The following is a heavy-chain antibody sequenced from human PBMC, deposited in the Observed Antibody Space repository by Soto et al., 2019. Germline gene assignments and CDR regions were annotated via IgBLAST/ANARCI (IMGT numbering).Heavy chain of an antibody. V-gene: IGHV1-18*01. CDR2: ISAYNGNT. CDR3: ARDLSSPLEGDAFDI. CDR1: GYTFTSYG. D-gene: IGHD1-1*01. J-gene: IGHJ3*02. Sequence: VKVSCKASGYTFTSYGISWVRQAPGQGLEWMGWISAYNGNTNYAQKLQGRVTMTTDTSTSTAYMELRSLRSDDTAVYYCARDLSSPLEGDAFDIWGQGTMVTVSS.